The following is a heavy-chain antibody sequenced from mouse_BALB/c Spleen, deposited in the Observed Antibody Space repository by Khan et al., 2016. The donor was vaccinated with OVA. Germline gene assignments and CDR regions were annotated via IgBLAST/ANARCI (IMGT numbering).Heavy chain of an antibody. CDR2: FYPGGGYT. D-gene: IGHD3-1*01. J-gene: IGHJ1*01. CDR1: GYTFTNYW. CDR3: ARWATWYFDV. Sequence: QVQLMQSGPELVRPGTSVKISCKASGYTFTNYWLGWVKQRPGHGLDWIGDFYPGGGYTNYTEKFKGKATLTADTASSSAYMQFISLTSEDTAIYFCARWATWYFDVWGAGTTVTVSS. V-gene: IGHV1-63*01.